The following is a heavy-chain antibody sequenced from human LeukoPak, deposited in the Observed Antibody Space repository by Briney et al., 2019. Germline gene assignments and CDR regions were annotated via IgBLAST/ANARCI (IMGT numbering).Heavy chain of an antibody. Sequence: ASVKVSCKASGYTFTGNYKHRVRQAPGQGLEWMGWINLNSGGTNYVQKFRGRVTMTRDTSISTAYMEVSRLTSDDTAVYYCARPDSGGYYLDYWGQGTLVTVSS. D-gene: IGHD3-22*01. V-gene: IGHV1-2*02. CDR2: INLNSGGT. J-gene: IGHJ4*02. CDR1: GYTFTGNY. CDR3: ARPDSGGYYLDY.